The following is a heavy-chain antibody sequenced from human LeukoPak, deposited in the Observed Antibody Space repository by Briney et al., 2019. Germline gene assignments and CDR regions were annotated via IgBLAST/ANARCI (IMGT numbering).Heavy chain of an antibody. D-gene: IGHD2/OR15-2a*01. J-gene: IGHJ4*02. CDR2: ISDIGSI. CDR3: AGHHTRNTVDF. V-gene: IGHV4-59*08. CDR1: GGSFSGYY. Sequence: PSETLSLTCAVYGGSFSGYYWSWIRQPPGNGLEWIAYISDIGSINYNPSLKSRVTISLDTSKNQFSLKLSSVTAADTAVYYCAGHHTRNTVDFWGQGTLVTVSS.